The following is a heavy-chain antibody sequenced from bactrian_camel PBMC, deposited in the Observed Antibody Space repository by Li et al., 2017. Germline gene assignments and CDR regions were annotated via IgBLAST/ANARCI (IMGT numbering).Heavy chain of an antibody. CDR1: GFTFSNDA. V-gene: IGHV3S1*01. CDR3: VQPHFAY. CDR2: IDNGSGRT. J-gene: IGHJ6*01. Sequence: HVQLVESGGGLVQPGESLRLSCALSGFTFSNDAMYWVRQVPGKGLEWVGEIDNGSGRTYYADSVAGRFAISRDNAKNTVYLQMDSLKSEDTSLYYCVQPHFAYWGQGTQVTVS.